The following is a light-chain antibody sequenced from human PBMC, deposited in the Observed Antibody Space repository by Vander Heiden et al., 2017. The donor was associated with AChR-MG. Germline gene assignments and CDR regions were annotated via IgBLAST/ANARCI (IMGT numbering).Light chain of an antibody. CDR2: AAS. V-gene: IGKV1-27*01. CDR3: QGYNNSPTWT. J-gene: IGKJ1*01. CDR1: QGISNF. Sequence: DIQMTQSPSSLSASVGDRVTITCRASQGISNFLAWYQQRPGKVPKLLIYAASTLQSGVPSRFSGSGYGTDFSLTISSLQPEDVATYYCQGYNNSPTWTFGQRTKVEIK.